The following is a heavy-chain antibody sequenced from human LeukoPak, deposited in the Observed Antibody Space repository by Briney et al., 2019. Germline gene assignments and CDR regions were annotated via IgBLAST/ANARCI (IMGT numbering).Heavy chain of an antibody. Sequence: GGSLRLSCAASGFTFSTYEMSWVRQAPGKGLEWVSYISSSGSTLYYADSVKGRFTISGDNPNNSLYLQLNSLRAEDTAVYYCARERRSGFDYWGQGTLVTVSS. CDR1: GFTFSTYE. V-gene: IGHV3-48*03. CDR2: ISSSGSTL. D-gene: IGHD3-10*01. J-gene: IGHJ4*02. CDR3: ARERRSGFDY.